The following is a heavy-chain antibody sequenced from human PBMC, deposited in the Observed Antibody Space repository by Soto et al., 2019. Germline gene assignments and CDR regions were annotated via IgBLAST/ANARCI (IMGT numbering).Heavy chain of an antibody. Sequence: SGPTLVNPTQTLTLTCTFSGFSLITSGVGVGCIRQPPGNALEWLALIYWNDDKRYSPSLKSRLTITKDTSKNQVVLTMTNMDPVDTATYYCALTPTVIAVAGTSLFDYWGQGTLVTVSS. V-gene: IGHV2-5*01. CDR3: ALTPTVIAVAGTSLFDY. D-gene: IGHD6-19*01. J-gene: IGHJ4*02. CDR2: IYWNDDK. CDR1: GFSLITSGVG.